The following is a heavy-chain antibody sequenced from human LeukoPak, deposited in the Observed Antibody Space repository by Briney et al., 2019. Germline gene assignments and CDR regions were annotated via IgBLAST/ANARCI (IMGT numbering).Heavy chain of an antibody. J-gene: IGHJ4*02. Sequence: PSETLSLTCTVSGGSISSYYWSWIWQPPGKGLEWIGYIYYSGSTNYNPSLKSRVTISVDTSKNQFSLKLSSVTAADPAVYYCARGWPGQRLLDYWGQGTLVTVSS. CDR3: ARGWPGQRLLDY. V-gene: IGHV4-59*01. CDR2: IYYSGST. CDR1: GGSISSYY.